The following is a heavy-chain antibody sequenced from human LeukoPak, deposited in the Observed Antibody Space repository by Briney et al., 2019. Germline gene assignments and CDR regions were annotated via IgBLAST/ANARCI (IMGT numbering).Heavy chain of an antibody. V-gene: IGHV3-11*04. J-gene: IGHJ4*02. CDR3: ATSQSSVAGIVGD. D-gene: IGHD6-19*01. CDR2: ISGSGSNK. Sequence: GGSLRLPCAASGFTFSDYFMTWIRQAPGKGLEWVSYISGSGSNKYYADSVKGRFTISRDNAKNSLHLQMNSLRVEDTAVYYCATSQSSVAGIVGDWGQGTLVTVSS. CDR1: GFTFSDYF.